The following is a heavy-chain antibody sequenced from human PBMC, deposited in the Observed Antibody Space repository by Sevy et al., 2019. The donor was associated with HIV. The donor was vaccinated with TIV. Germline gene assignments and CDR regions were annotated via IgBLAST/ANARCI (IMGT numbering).Heavy chain of an antibody. CDR1: GDSISSGDSF. Sequence: SETLSLTCTVSGDSISSGDSFWSWIRQPAGKGLEWIGRIYTSGRTMYNPSLESRVTLSVDTSKNQFSLKLSSVTAADTAVYYCARDGIKRDYYYGMDVWGQGTTVTVSS. V-gene: IGHV4-61*02. CDR2: IYTSGRT. CDR3: ARDGIKRDYYYGMDV. J-gene: IGHJ6*02. D-gene: IGHD1-26*01.